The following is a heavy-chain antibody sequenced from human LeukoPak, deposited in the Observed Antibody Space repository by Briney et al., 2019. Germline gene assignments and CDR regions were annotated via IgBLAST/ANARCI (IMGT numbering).Heavy chain of an antibody. V-gene: IGHV3-53*01. CDR2: IYPGGET. D-gene: IGHD6-19*01. Sequence: PGGSLRLSCAASGFTVSSNYMSWVRQAPGKGLDWVSVIYPGGETYYADFVKGRFTISRDNSKNTLYLQMNSLRAEDTAVYYCARDGSSGWYWVDYWGQGTLVTVSS. CDR3: ARDGSSGWYWVDY. CDR1: GFTVSSNY. J-gene: IGHJ4*02.